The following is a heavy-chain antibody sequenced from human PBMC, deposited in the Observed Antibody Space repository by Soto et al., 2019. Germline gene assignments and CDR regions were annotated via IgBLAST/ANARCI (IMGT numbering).Heavy chain of an antibody. CDR3: ARGGFLVPHMDV. CDR2: MNPNSANT. J-gene: IGHJ6*03. V-gene: IGHV1-8*01. D-gene: IGHD3-16*02. Sequence: QVQLVQSGAEVKKPGASLKVSCKASGYSFTSYDMNWVRQVPGQGPEWMGWMNPNSANTGYAQKFQGRITMSRDMSTRTAYMERSSLRSEDTAVYYCARGGFLVPHMDVWGRGTTITVS. CDR1: GYSFTSYD.